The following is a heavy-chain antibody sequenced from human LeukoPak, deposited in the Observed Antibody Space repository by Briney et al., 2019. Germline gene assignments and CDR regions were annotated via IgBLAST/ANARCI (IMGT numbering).Heavy chain of an antibody. CDR3: AKEITYCSRTSCYVYWYFDL. CDR2: ITSCGGNA. Sequence: GSLRLSCAASGFTFSSYAMTWVRQAPGEGLDWVSGITSCGGNADYADSVKGRFTISRDNSKNTLYLQMNSLRAEDTAVYYCAKEITYCSRTSCYVYWYFDLWGRGTLVTVSS. CDR1: GFTFSSYA. V-gene: IGHV3-23*01. D-gene: IGHD2-2*01. J-gene: IGHJ2*01.